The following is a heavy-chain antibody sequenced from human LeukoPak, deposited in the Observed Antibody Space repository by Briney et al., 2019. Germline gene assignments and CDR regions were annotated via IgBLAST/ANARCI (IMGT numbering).Heavy chain of an antibody. CDR2: INHSGNT. J-gene: IGHJ4*02. V-gene: IGHV4-34*01. CDR1: GGSFSGLY. D-gene: IGHD1-14*01. CDR3: ASSPNPQLFDY. Sequence: PSETLSLTCGVSGGSFSGLYWSWIRQPPGKGLEWIGEINHSGNTKYNPSLKSRVIILVDTSKNQFSLKLSSVTAADTAVYYCASSPNPQLFDYWGQGTLVTVSS.